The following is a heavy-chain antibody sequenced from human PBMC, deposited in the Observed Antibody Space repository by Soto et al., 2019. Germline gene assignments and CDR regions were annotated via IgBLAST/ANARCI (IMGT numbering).Heavy chain of an antibody. CDR1: GFTFSSYE. J-gene: IGHJ2*01. CDR3: AGDKQQLTNSWYLDL. Sequence: PGGSLRLSCAASGFTFSSYEMNWVRQAPGKGLEWVSYISSSGSTIYYADSVKGRFTISRDNAKNSLYLQMNSLRAEDTAVYYCAGDKQQLTNSWYLDLWGRGTMVTVYS. D-gene: IGHD6-13*01. V-gene: IGHV3-48*03. CDR2: ISSSGSTI.